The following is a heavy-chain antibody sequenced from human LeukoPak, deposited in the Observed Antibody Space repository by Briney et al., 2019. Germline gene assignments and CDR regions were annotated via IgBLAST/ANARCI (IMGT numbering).Heavy chain of an antibody. CDR3: VSQLGGTTFH. Sequence: EASETPSLTCTVSGVSLSSYYWGWIRQPPGKGLEWIGYVYYTGITNYNPSLKSRVTISLDTSKNHFSLKLSSVTAADTAVYYCVSQLGGTTFHWGQGTLVTVSS. CDR1: GVSLSSYY. CDR2: VYYTGIT. J-gene: IGHJ4*02. V-gene: IGHV4-59*01. D-gene: IGHD1-1*01.